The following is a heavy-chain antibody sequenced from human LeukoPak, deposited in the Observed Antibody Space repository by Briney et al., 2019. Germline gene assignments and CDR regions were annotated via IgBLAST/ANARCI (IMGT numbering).Heavy chain of an antibody. CDR2: IIPILGIA. Sequence: ASVKVSCKASGGTFSSYAISWVRQAPGQGLEWMGRIIPILGIANYAQKFQGRVTITADKSTSTAYMELSSLRSEDTAVYHCASSGGYARNYYYYGMDVWGQGTTVTVSS. D-gene: IGHD5-12*01. V-gene: IGHV1-69*04. CDR1: GGTFSSYA. CDR3: ASSGGYARNYYYYGMDV. J-gene: IGHJ6*02.